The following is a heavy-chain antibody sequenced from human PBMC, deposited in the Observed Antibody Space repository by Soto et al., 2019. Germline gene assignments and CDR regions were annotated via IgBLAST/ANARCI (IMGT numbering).Heavy chain of an antibody. J-gene: IGHJ6*02. CDR3: ATGSFTSTGGRIGYHYNAMDG. CDR2: IIPIFGPA. CDR1: GGTFSSHS. Sequence: QVQLVQSGAEVKKPGSSVKVSCKSSGGTFSSHSINWVRQAPGQGLEWMGGIIPIFGPANFAKKFQGRVTITADESTTTAYMELSSLTSEDTAVYYCATGSFTSTGGRIGYHYNAMDGWGQGTTVTVSS. V-gene: IGHV1-69*01. D-gene: IGHD1-1*01.